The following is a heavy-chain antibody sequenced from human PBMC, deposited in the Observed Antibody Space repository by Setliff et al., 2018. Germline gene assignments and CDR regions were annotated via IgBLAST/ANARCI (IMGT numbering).Heavy chain of an antibody. Sequence: ASVKVSCKASGYSFSDYGISWVRQAPGQGLVWMGWISAYNGNTKYAQKLQGRVTMATDISTSTAYMELRSLKSDDTAVYYCARGGYSYGYDHGFDIWGQGTMVTVSS. D-gene: IGHD5-18*01. CDR1: GYSFSDYG. V-gene: IGHV1-18*01. J-gene: IGHJ3*02. CDR2: ISAYNGNT. CDR3: ARGGYSYGYDHGFDI.